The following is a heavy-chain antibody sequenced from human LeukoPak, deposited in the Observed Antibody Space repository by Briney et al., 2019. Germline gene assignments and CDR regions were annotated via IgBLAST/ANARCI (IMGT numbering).Heavy chain of an antibody. CDR3: ARDRRLTGDDY. J-gene: IGHJ4*02. CDR2: IYSGGST. V-gene: IGHV3-66*02. Sequence: PGGSLRLSCAASGFTVSSNYMSWVRQAPGKGLEWVSVIYSGGSTYYADSVKGRFTISRNNSKNTLYLQMNSLRAEDTAVYYCARDRRLTGDDYWGQGTLVTVSS. CDR1: GFTVSSNY. D-gene: IGHD7-27*01.